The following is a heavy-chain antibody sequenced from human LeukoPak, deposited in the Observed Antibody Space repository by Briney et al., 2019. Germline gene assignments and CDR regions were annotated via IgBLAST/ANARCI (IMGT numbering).Heavy chain of an antibody. CDR2: ISYDGSNK. D-gene: IGHD5-24*01. V-gene: IGHV3-30-3*01. Sequence: GGSLRLSCAASGFTFSSYAMHWVRQAPGKGLEWVAVISYDGSNKYYADSVKGRFTISRDNSKNTLYLQMNSLRAEDTAVYYCARVGDGDWFDPWGQGTLVTVSS. CDR1: GFTFSSYA. CDR3: ARVGDGDWFDP. J-gene: IGHJ5*02.